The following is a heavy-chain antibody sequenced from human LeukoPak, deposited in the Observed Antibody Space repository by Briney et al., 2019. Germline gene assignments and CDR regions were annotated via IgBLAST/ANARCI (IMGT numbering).Heavy chain of an antibody. Sequence: PSETLSLTCTVSGGSISSSSYYWGWIRQPPGKGLEWIGSIYYSGSTYYNPSLKSRVTISVDTSKNQFSLKLSSVTAADTAVYYCARQSPDPNSPYDFWSGYYSGTIDYWGQGTLVTVSS. V-gene: IGHV4-39*01. CDR3: ARQSPDPNSPYDFWSGYYSGTIDY. CDR1: GGSISSSSYY. CDR2: IYYSGST. D-gene: IGHD3-3*01. J-gene: IGHJ4*02.